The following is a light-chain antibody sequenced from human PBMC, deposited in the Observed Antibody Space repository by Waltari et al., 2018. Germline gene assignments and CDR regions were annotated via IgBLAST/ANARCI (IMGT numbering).Light chain of an antibody. J-gene: IGKJ1*01. Sequence: DIVMTQSPDSLAVSLGERATINCKSSQSVLHSSNNKNYLAWYQQKPGQPPKLLIYWASTREAGVPDRFSGGGSGTDFTRTISSLQAEDVAVYYCQQYYSTCQFGQGTKVEIK. CDR3: QQYYSTCQ. V-gene: IGKV4-1*01. CDR1: QSVLHSSNNKNY. CDR2: WAS.